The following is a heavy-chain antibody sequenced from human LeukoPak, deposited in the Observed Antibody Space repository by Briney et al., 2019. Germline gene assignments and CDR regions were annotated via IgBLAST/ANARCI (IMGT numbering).Heavy chain of an antibody. Sequence: PGGSLRLSCAASGFTFSNYTIHWVRQAPGKGLEWVAVISYDGSNKYYADSVKGRFTISRDNSKNTLYLQMNSLRTEDTAVYYCARGPTYYDILTGYTIWGQRTLVTASS. D-gene: IGHD3-9*01. J-gene: IGHJ4*02. CDR3: ARGPTYYDILTGYTI. CDR2: ISYDGSNK. CDR1: GFTFSNYT. V-gene: IGHV3-30-3*01.